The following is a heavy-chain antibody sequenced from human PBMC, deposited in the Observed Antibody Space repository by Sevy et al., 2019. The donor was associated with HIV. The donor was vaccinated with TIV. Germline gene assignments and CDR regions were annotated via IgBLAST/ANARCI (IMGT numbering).Heavy chain of an antibody. V-gene: IGHV3-30*09. D-gene: IGHD3-3*01. CDR3: ARDFLFGVVILYYYYYGMDV. CDR2: ISYDGSNK. CDR1: GFTFSSYA. Sequence: GGSLRLSCAASGFTFSSYAMHWVRQAPGKGLEWVAVISYDGSNKYYADSVKGRFAISRDNSKKTLYLQMNSLRAEDAAVYYCARDFLFGVVILYYYYYGMDVWGQGTTVTVSS. J-gene: IGHJ6*02.